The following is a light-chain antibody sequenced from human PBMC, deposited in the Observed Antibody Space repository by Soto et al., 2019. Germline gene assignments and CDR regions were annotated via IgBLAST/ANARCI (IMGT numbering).Light chain of an antibody. J-gene: IGLJ3*02. V-gene: IGLV1-40*01. Sequence: QSVLTQPPSVSGAPGQRVTISCTGSSSNIGAGYDVHWYQQLPGTATKLLLYGNSNRPSGVPDRFSGSKSGTSASLAITGLQAEDEADYYGQSYDSSLSGWVFGGGTKLTVL. CDR3: QSYDSSLSGWV. CDR1: SSNIGAGYD. CDR2: GNS.